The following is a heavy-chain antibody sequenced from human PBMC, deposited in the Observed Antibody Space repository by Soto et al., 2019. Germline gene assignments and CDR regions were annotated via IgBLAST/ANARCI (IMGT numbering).Heavy chain of an antibody. V-gene: IGHV4-31*03. Sequence: QVQLQESGPGLVKPSQTLSLTCTVSGGSISSGGYYWSWIRQHPGKGLEWIGYIYYSGSTYYNPSLKSRVTISVDTSKNQFSLKLSSVTAADTAVYYCARDTRTMYSSSSSGQIYYYYGMDVWGQGTTVTVSS. CDR3: ARDTRTMYSSSSSGQIYYYYGMDV. D-gene: IGHD6-6*01. CDR2: IYYSGST. CDR1: GGSISSGGYY. J-gene: IGHJ6*02.